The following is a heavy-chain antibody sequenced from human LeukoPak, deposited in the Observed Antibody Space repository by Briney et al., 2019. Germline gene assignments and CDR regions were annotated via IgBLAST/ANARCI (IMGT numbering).Heavy chain of an antibody. CDR2: TSGSGGST. Sequence: GGSLRLSCAASGFTFSSYAMSWVRQAPGKGLEWVSATSGSGGSTYYADSVKGRFTISRDNSKNTLYLQMNSLRAEDTAVYYCAKLTTEAVAGSWGQGTLVTVSS. CDR1: GFTFSSYA. D-gene: IGHD6-19*01. CDR3: AKLTTEAVAGS. V-gene: IGHV3-23*01. J-gene: IGHJ4*02.